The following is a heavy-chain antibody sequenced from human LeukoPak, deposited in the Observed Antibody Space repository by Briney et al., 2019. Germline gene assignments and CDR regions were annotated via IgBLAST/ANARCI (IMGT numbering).Heavy chain of an antibody. J-gene: IGHJ4*02. CDR1: GFTFSSYA. V-gene: IGHV3-23*01. Sequence: PGGSLRLSCAASGFTFSSYAMSWVRQAPGKGLEWVSAISGSGGSTYYADSVKGRFTISRDNAKNSLYLQMNSLRVEDTAVYFCARDPHSSSLSMKPFYFDYWGQGALVTVSS. D-gene: IGHD6-13*01. CDR3: ARDPHSSSLSMKPFYFDY. CDR2: ISGSGGST.